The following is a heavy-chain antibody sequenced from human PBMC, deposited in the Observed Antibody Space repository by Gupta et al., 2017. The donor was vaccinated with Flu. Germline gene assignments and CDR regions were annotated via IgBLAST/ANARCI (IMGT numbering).Heavy chain of an antibody. Sequence: PSRGLEWLGRTYYRSRFYNDYAASVKGRISINPDTSKNQFSLQLTSVTPDDTAVYYCARASGAYYLGGSLDYWGQGSLVTVSS. CDR2: TYYRSRFYN. D-gene: IGHD1-26*01. V-gene: IGHV6-1*01. J-gene: IGHJ4*02. CDR3: ARASGAYYLGGSLDY.